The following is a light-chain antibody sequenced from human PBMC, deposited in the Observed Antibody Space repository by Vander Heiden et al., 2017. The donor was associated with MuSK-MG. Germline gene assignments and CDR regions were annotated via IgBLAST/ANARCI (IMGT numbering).Light chain of an antibody. CDR3: QHRSDWPPIT. CDR2: DAS. CDR1: QPVSSF. J-gene: IGKJ5*01. V-gene: IGKV3-11*01. Sequence: IVLTQSPATLSLSPRERVTLSCRARQPVSSFLAWYQQEPGHSPRLVIYDASNRATGIPARFSGIGYGTDFTLTISSQEPEDFAVYYCQHRSDWPPITFGQGTPLEIK.